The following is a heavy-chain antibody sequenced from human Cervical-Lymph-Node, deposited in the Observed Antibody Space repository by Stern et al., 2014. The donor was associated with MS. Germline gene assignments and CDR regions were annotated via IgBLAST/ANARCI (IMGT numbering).Heavy chain of an antibody. CDR3: ARQRYFDY. J-gene: IGHJ4*02. CDR1: GYTFTSYW. Sequence: EVQLVESGPEVKRPGESLKIPCQASGYTFTSYWIGWVRQMPGKGLEWIAIIFPGGSDIRYSPSFQGQVTISADKSSSTAYLQWNTLKASDTAIYYCARQRYFDYWGQGTLVTVSS. CDR2: IFPGGSDI. V-gene: IGHV5-51*01.